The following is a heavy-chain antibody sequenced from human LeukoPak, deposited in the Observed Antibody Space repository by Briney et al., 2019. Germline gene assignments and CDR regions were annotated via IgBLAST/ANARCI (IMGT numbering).Heavy chain of an antibody. V-gene: IGHV4-34*01. CDR2: INHSGST. J-gene: IGHJ3*02. CDR1: GGSFSGYY. D-gene: IGHD3-10*01. CDR3: AKSNGYGLVDI. Sequence: SETLSLTCAVYGGSFSGYYWSWIRQPPGKGLEWIGEINHSGSTNYSPSLTSRVTISLDTSRNQFSLKLNSVTAADTAVYYCAKSNGYGLVDIWGQGTMVTVS.